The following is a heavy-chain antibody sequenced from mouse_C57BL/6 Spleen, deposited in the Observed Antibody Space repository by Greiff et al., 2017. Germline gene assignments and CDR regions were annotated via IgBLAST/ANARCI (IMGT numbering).Heavy chain of an antibody. Sequence: VQLQQPGAELVMPGASVKLSCKASGYTFTSYWMHWVKQRPGQGLEWIGEIDPSDSYTNYNQKFKGKSTLTVDKSSSTAYMQLSSLTSEDSAVYYCARAGTGWYFAVWGTGTTVTVSS. V-gene: IGHV1-69*01. J-gene: IGHJ1*03. CDR1: GYTFTSYW. CDR3: ARAGTGWYFAV. D-gene: IGHD3-3*01. CDR2: IDPSDSYT.